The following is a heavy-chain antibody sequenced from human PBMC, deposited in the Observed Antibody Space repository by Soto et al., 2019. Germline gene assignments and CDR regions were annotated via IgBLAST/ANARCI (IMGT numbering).Heavy chain of an antibody. D-gene: IGHD2-15*01. V-gene: IGHV1-69*01. CDR3: ARWHWSGGSCYLWFDP. CDR2: IIPIFGTA. Sequence: QVQLVQSGAEVKKPGSSVKVSCKASGGTFSSYAISWVRQAPGQGLEWMGGIIPIFGTANYAQKFQGRVTITADESTSTAYMELSSLRSEDTAVYYGARWHWSGGSCYLWFDPWGQGTLVTVSS. CDR1: GGTFSSYA. J-gene: IGHJ5*02.